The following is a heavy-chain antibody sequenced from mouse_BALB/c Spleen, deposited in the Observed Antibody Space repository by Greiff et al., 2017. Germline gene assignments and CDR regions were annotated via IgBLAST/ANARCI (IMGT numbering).Heavy chain of an antibody. CDR2: ISYSGST. D-gene: IGHD3-2*01. CDR1: GYSITSDYA. J-gene: IGHJ1*01. CDR3: ARDSSGYWYFDV. V-gene: IGHV3-2*02. Sequence: EVKLMESGPGLVKPSQSLSLTCTVTGYSITSDYAWNWIRQFPGNKLEWMGYISYSGSTSYNPSLKSRISITRDTSKNQFFLQLNSVTTEDTATYYCARDSSGYWYFDVWGAGTTVTVSS.